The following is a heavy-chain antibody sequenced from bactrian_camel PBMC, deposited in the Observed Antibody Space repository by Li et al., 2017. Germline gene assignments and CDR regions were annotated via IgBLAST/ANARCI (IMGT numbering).Heavy chain of an antibody. CDR1: GYTYSRKC. D-gene: IGHD3*01. V-gene: IGHV3S53*01. CDR2: IDGYGTR. J-gene: IGHJ6*01. Sequence: HVQLVESGGGSVQAGGSLRLSCAASGYTYSRKCQGWFRQGPGKEREEVARIDGYGTRTYAVSVKGRFAITRDNAKNILYLQMNSLKPEDTAMYYCAAALGYGCSSVFSYWGRGTQVTVS. CDR3: AAALGYGCSSVFSY.